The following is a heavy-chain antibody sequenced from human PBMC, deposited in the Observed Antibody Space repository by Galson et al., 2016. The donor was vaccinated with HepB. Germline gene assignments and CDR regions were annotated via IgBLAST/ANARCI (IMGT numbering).Heavy chain of an antibody. J-gene: IGHJ4*02. CDR3: ATCSTDKAWRWGPDY. D-gene: IGHD2-8*01. V-gene: IGHV3-33*01. Sequence: SLRLSCAASGFTFSRYGMHWVRQAPDKGLEWLAVIWYDGSKEYHADSVKGRFTISRDNSKNTLYLQMNSLRAEDTAVYYCATCSTDKAWRWGPDYWGQGTLVTVSS. CDR2: IWYDGSKE. CDR1: GFTFSRYG.